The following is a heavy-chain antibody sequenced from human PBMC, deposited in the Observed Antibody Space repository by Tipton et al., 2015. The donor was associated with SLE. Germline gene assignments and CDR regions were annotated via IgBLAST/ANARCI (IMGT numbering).Heavy chain of an antibody. CDR1: GYTFASYD. CDR2: MGPNSGNT. J-gene: IGHJ2*01. V-gene: IGHV1-8*01. CDR3: TSCLRFTLVQVVEF. Sequence: QLVQSGAEVKKPGASVKVSCKASGYTFASYDINWVRQAPRQGLEWMGWMGPNSGNTGYAQKFQGRVTMTWNTSTTTAYMDLSSLTSEYSSVYYCTSCLRFTLVQVVEFWGHGTLVSVSS. D-gene: IGHD3-10*01.